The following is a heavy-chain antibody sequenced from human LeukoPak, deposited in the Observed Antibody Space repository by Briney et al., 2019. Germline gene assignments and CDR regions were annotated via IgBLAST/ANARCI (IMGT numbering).Heavy chain of an antibody. D-gene: IGHD3-16*02. V-gene: IGHV4-39*01. J-gene: IGHJ5*02. CDR2: MYYSGST. CDR1: GGSLSSSSYY. CDR3: ARHGAQSVYYDYAWGSYRRTDWFDP. Sequence: SETLSLTCTVSGGSLSSSSYYWGWIRQPPGKGLEWIGSMYYSGSTYYNPSLKSRVTISVDTSKNQFSLKLSSVTAADTAVYYCARHGAQSVYYDYAWGSYRRTDWFDPWGQGTLVTVSS.